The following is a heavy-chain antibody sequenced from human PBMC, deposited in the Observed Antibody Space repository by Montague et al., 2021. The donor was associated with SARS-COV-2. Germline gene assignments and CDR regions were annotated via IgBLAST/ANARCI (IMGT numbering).Heavy chain of an antibody. J-gene: IGHJ3*02. CDR1: GFTFSSYE. Sequence: SLRLSCAASGFTFSSYEMNWVRQAPGKGLEWVSYISGSDSTIYYADSVKGRFTISRDNAKNSLYLQMNSLRAEDTAVYYCAREERIAILVVVITHAFDIWGQGTMVTVSS. V-gene: IGHV3-48*03. CDR2: ISGSDSTI. CDR3: AREERIAILVVVITHAFDI. D-gene: IGHD3-22*01.